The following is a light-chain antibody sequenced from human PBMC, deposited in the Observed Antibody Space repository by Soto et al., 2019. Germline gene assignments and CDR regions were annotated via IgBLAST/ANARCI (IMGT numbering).Light chain of an antibody. CDR2: DVR. CDR3: SSYTSISTYV. V-gene: IGLV2-14*01. Sequence: QSVLTQPASVSVSPGQSITISCTGTSSDVGGYNFVSWYQQHPGKAPKLMIYDVRNRPSGVSNRFSGSKSVNTASPTISGLQAEDEADYYCSSYTSISTYVFGTGTKVTVL. J-gene: IGLJ1*01. CDR1: SSDVGGYNF.